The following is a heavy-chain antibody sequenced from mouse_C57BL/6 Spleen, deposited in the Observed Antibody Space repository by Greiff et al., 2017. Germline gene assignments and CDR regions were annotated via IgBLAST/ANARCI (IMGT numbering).Heavy chain of an antibody. CDR2: IDPSDSYT. J-gene: IGHJ2*01. V-gene: IGHV1-69*01. CDR3: ARSLLLRYFDY. CDR1: GYTFTSYW. Sequence: VQLQQPGAELVMPGASVKLSCKASGYTFTSYWMHWVKQRPGQGLEWIGEIDPSDSYTNYNHKFKGKSTLTVDKSSSTAYMQLSSLTSEDSAVYYCARSLLLRYFDYWGQGTTLTVSS. D-gene: IGHD1-1*01.